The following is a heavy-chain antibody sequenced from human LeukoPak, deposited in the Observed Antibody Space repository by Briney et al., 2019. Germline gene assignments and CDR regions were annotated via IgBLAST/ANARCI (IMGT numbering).Heavy chain of an antibody. CDR2: INHSGCT. CDR3: ARAPVRVAAVGKYFDY. Sequence: SETLALTCAVYGGSFSNYYWSWIRQPPGKGLEWIGEINHSGCTNYNPSLKSRLTISVDTSKKQFSLKLTSVTAADTAVYYCARAPVRVAAVGKYFDYWGQGTLVTVSS. D-gene: IGHD6-13*01. J-gene: IGHJ4*02. CDR1: GGSFSNYY. V-gene: IGHV4-34*01.